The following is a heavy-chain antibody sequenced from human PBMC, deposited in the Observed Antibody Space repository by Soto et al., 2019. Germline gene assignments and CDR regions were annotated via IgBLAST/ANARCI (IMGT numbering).Heavy chain of an antibody. CDR1: GDSISSYY. CDR2: IYYSGIT. CDR3: ARGGGVYYFDY. V-gene: IGHV4-59*01. Sequence: SETLSLTCTVSGDSISSYYWSWIRQPPGKGLEWIGYIYYSGITDYNPSLKSRVTISVDTSKSQFSLKLSSVTAADTAVYYCARGGGVYYFDYWGQGTLVTVS. J-gene: IGHJ4*02. D-gene: IGHD3-3*01.